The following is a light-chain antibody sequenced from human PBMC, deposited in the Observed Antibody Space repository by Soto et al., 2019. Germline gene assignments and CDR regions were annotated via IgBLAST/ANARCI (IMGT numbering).Light chain of an antibody. CDR3: QQRSSWPPL. V-gene: IGKV3-11*01. J-gene: IGKJ5*01. CDR1: QSVGTY. Sequence: EIVLTQSPATLSLYPGERATLSCRASQSVGTYLVWYQQKPGQAPRLLIHGASNRATGIPARFSGSGSGTDFTLAISSLEPEDFAVHYCQQRSSWPPLFGQGTRLEIK. CDR2: GAS.